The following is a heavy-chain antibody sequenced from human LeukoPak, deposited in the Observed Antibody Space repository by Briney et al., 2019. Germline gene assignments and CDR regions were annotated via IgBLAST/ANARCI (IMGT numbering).Heavy chain of an antibody. CDR1: GFTFEDYN. CDR2: ITGNGAAT. D-gene: IGHD1-26*01. Sequence: GGSLRLSCAVSGFTFEDYNMHWVRHAPGKGLEWVSLITGNGAATRYADSVKGRFTISRDNSKKSLYLQMNSLKTEDTALYYCAKDHIGSIDYWGQGTLVTVSS. J-gene: IGHJ4*02. V-gene: IGHV3-43*01. CDR3: AKDHIGSIDY.